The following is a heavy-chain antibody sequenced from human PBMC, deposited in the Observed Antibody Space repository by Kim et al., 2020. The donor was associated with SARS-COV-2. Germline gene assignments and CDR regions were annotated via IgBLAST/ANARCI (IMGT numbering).Heavy chain of an antibody. CDR1: GYSFTSYW. CDR3: ARGRAELWFWEFFARWFDA. D-gene: IGHD3-10*01. J-gene: IGHJ5*02. CDR2: IYPGDSDT. V-gene: IGHV5-51*01. Sequence: GESLKISCKGSGYSFTSYWNGWVRQMPGKGLEWMGIIYPGDSDTRHSPPFQGQVTIPADKSSSTAYLPWSSQKASDTAMYYCARGRAELWFWEFFARWFDAWGQGTLVTVSS.